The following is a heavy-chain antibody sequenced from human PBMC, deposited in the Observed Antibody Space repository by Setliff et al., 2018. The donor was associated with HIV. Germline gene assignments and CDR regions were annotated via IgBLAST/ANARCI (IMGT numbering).Heavy chain of an antibody. CDR3: VRDYGSGTNFFYSMDV. CDR2: ISSSSTFI. V-gene: IGHV3-21*01. CDR1: GFTFGSYS. D-gene: IGHD3-10*01. Sequence: SGGSLRLSCAASGFTFGSYSMNWVRQAPGKGLEWISSISSSSTFIHYANSVSGRFTISRDSAKNSLYLQMNSLRAEDTAVYYCVRDYGSGTNFFYSMDVWGKGTTVTVSS. J-gene: IGHJ6*03.